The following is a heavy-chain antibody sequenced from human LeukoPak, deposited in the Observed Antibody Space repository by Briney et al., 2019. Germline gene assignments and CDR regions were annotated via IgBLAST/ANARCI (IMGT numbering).Heavy chain of an antibody. Sequence: SETLSLTCAVYGGSFSGYYWSWIRQPPGKGLEWIGEINHSGSTNYNPSLKSRVTISVDTSKNQFSLKLSSVTAADTAVYYCARKFGYYYDSSGYYSYYYYYYYYMDVWGKGTTVTVSS. V-gene: IGHV4-34*01. CDR3: ARKFGYYYDSSGYYSYYYYYYYYMDV. CDR2: INHSGST. D-gene: IGHD3-22*01. CDR1: GGSFSGYY. J-gene: IGHJ6*03.